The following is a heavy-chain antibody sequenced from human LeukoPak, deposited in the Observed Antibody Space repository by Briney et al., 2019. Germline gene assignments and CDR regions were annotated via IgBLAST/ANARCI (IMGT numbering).Heavy chain of an antibody. V-gene: IGHV1-18*03. J-gene: IGHJ6*02. CDR2: ISAYNGNT. CDR1: GYTFTSYG. CDR3: ARDPSPYCSSTSCYEGGGNYYYGMDV. Sequence: ASVKVSCKASGYTFTSYGISWVRQAPGQGLEWMGWISAYNGNTNYAQKLQGRVTMTTDTSTSTAYMELRSLRSDDMAVYYCARDPSPYCSSTSCYEGGGNYYYGMDVWGQGTTVTVSS. D-gene: IGHD2-2*01.